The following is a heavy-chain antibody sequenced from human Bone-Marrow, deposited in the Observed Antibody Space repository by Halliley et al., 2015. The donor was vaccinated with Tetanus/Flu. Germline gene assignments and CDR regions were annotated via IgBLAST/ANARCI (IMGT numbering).Heavy chain of an antibody. V-gene: IGHV3-74*01. CDR2: INRYGSIP. Sequence: PGKGLVWVSRINRYGSIPNYADSVRGRFTISRDNAKNTLYLQMNNLSAEDAAVYFCAKGVDVWGQGTTVSVSS. J-gene: IGHJ6*02. CDR3: AKGVDV.